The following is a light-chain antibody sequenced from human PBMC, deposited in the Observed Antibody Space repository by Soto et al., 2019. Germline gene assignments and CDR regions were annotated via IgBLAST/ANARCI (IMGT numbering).Light chain of an antibody. CDR3: CSYAGSSV. CDR2: EVS. Sequence: QSALTQPASVSGSHGQSITISCTGTSSDVGSYNLVSWYQQHPGKAPKLMIYEVSKRPSGVSNRFSGSKSGNTASLTISGLQAEDEADYYCCSYAGSSVFGTGTKLTVL. CDR1: SSDVGSYNL. J-gene: IGLJ1*01. V-gene: IGLV2-23*02.